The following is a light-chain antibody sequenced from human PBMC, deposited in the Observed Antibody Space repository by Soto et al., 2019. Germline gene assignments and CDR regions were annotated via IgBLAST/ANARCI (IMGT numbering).Light chain of an antibody. V-gene: IGLV1-40*01. CDR3: QSYDSSLSSYV. Sequence: QSVLTQPPSVSAAPGQRVTISCTGTSSNIGAGFDVHWYQQLPGAAPKLLIYDNNLRPSGVPYRFSGSKSGTSASLAIAGLKAEAEADYYFQSYDSSLSSYVFGPGTKVTVL. J-gene: IGLJ1*01. CDR1: SSNIGAGFD. CDR2: DNN.